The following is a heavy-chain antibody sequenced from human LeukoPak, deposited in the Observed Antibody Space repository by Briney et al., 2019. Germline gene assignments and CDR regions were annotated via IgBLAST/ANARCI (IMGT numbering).Heavy chain of an antibody. J-gene: IGHJ4*02. CDR1: GFTSSSYG. D-gene: IGHD3-22*01. V-gene: IGHV3-30*18. CDR3: AKDHRYDSSGYYYVDPLDY. CDR2: ISYDGSNK. Sequence: GGSLRLSCAASGFTSSSYGMHWVRQAPGKGLEWVAVISYDGSNKYYADSVKGRFTISRDNSKNTLYLQMNSLRAEDTAVYYCAKDHRYDSSGYYYVDPLDYWGQGTLVTVSS.